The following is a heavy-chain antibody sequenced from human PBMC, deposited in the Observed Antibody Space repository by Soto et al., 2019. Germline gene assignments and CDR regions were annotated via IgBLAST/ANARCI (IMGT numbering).Heavy chain of an antibody. CDR2: ITLSGEYT. CDR1: GFSFTSYA. Sequence: EVHLLESGGGLLQLGGSLRLSCVASGFSFTSYAMAWVGQAPGRGLEWVCTITLSGEYTYYEDPVKGRFTISRDNSKNTVYLQLSSLGADDTAVYYCARVGFGDLAQWGQGTWVTVSS. J-gene: IGHJ4*02. CDR3: ARVGFGDLAQ. V-gene: IGHV3-23*01. D-gene: IGHD3-10*01.